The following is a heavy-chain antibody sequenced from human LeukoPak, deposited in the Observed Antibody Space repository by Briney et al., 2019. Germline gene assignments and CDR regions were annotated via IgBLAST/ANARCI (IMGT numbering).Heavy chain of an antibody. D-gene: IGHD6-19*01. Sequence: SETLSLTCTVSGGSISSSSYYWGWVRQPPGTGLEWIGSIYYSGSTYYNPSLKSRVTISVDTSKNQFSLKLSSVTAADTAVCYCARHFVGGWTFDYWGQGTLVTVSS. CDR3: ARHFVGGWTFDY. CDR1: GGSISSSSYY. V-gene: IGHV4-39*01. J-gene: IGHJ4*02. CDR2: IYYSGST.